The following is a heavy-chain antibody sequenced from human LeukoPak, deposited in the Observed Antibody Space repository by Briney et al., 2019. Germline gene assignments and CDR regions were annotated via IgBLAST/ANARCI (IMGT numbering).Heavy chain of an antibody. CDR2: ISFDGNNA. J-gene: IGHJ3*01. CDR3: ARRLARWEPHDAFDF. V-gene: IGHV3-30*04. D-gene: IGHD1-26*01. Sequence: PGGSLRLSCAASGFTFSRNDMHWVRQAPGKGLEWVAVISFDGNNAYYADSVKGRFTISRDNSERTVHLQLNSLRSEDTAIYFCARRLARWEPHDAFDFWGRGTLVTVSS. CDR1: GFTFSRND.